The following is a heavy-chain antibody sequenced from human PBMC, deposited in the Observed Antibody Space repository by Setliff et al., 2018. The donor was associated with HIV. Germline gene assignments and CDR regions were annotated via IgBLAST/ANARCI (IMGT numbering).Heavy chain of an antibody. CDR2: IYSGGTT. V-gene: IGHV3-53*01. CDR1: GFTVSRYY. CDR3: AKVRWTANYYFDC. D-gene: IGHD1-7*01. Sequence: GGSLRLSCAASGFTVSRYYMSWVRQAPGKGLEWVSIIYSGGTTYYADSVKGRFTISRDNSKDTLYLQMNSLRAEDTALYYCAKVRWTANYYFDCWGQGTLVTVSS. J-gene: IGHJ4*02.